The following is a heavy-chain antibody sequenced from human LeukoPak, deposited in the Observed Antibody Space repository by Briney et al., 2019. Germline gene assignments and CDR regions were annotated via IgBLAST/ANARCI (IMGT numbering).Heavy chain of an antibody. CDR3: ARRRLAVTRYNWFDP. Sequence: PSETLSLTCTVSGGSISSGGYYWSWIRQHPGKGLEWIGYIYYSGSTYYNPSLKSRVTISVDTSKNQFSLKLSSVTAADTAVYYCARRRLAVTRYNWFDPWGQGTLVTVSS. J-gene: IGHJ5*02. CDR2: IYYSGST. CDR1: GGSISSGGYY. D-gene: IGHD4-17*01. V-gene: IGHV4-31*03.